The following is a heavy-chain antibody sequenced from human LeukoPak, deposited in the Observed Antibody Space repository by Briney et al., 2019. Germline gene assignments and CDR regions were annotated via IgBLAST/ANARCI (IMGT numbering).Heavy chain of an antibody. V-gene: IGHV4-39*01. D-gene: IGHD2/OR15-2a*01. Sequence: SETLSLTCTVSGGSISSSSYYWGWLRQPPGKGLEWIGSIYYRGSTYYNPSLKSRVTISVDTSKNQFSLKLSSETATDTAVYYCARRYYGHFDDWGQGTLVTVSS. CDR2: IYYRGST. J-gene: IGHJ4*02. CDR1: GGSISSSSYY. CDR3: ARRYYGHFDD.